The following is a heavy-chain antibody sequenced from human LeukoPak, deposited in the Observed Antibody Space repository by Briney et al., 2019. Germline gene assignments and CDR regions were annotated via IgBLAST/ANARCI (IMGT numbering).Heavy chain of an antibody. CDR3: ATDYYYGSGSYSFDY. V-gene: IGHV3-23*01. J-gene: IGHJ4*02. Sequence: GGSLRLSCAVSGCTFSSYAMSWVRQAPGKGLEWVGAIICSGGSTYYAYSVKRLFTISQDNSKNTLYLQMNRLRADDTAVYYCATDYYYGSGSYSFDYWGQGTLVTVSS. D-gene: IGHD3-10*01. CDR2: IICSGGST. CDR1: GCTFSSYA.